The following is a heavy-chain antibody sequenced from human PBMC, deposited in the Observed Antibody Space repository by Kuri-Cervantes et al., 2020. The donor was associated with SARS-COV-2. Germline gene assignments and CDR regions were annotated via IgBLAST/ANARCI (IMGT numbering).Heavy chain of an antibody. J-gene: IGHJ6*02. CDR2: ISSSSSTI. V-gene: IGHV3-48*01. Sequence: GGSLRLSCAASGFTFSSYSMSWVRQAPGKGLEWVSYISSSSSTIYYADSVKGRFTISRDNAKNSLYLQMNSLRAEDTAVYYCARDEVVVVPAAISGWYYYGMDVWGQGTTVTVSS. CDR3: ARDEVVVVPAAISGWYYYGMDV. CDR1: GFTFSSYS. D-gene: IGHD2-2*02.